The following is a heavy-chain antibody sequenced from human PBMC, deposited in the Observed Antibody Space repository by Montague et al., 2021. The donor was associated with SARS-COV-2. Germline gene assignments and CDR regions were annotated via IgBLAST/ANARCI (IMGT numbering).Heavy chain of an antibody. J-gene: IGHJ4*02. CDR2: IYYNGST. Sequence: SETLSLTCTVSGGSISIYYWSWIRQPPGKGLEWIAYIYYNGSTNYNPSLKSRVTISVDTSKNQFSLKLSSVTAADTAVYYCARGFDYWGQGTMVTVSS. V-gene: IGHV4-59*01. CDR1: GGSISIYY. CDR3: ARGFDY.